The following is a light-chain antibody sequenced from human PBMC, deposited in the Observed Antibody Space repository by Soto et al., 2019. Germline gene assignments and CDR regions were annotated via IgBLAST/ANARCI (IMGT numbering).Light chain of an antibody. Sequence: IVMTQSPDSLAVSLGERATINCKSSQSVLYSSNNRNYLAWYRQKPGQPPKLLVYWASTRDSGVPDRFIGSGSWTDFTLTISSLQVEYVAVYYCQQYYTTPFTFGPGTKVDIK. CDR2: WAS. CDR1: QSVLYSSNNRNY. V-gene: IGKV4-1*01. CDR3: QQYYTTPFT. J-gene: IGKJ3*01.